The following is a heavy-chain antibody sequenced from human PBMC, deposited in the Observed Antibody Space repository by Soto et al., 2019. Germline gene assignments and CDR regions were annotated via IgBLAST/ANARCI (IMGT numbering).Heavy chain of an antibody. J-gene: IGHJ5*02. D-gene: IGHD3-22*01. CDR2: IIPIFGTA. CDR3: ARDSVDYYDSSGYYEGWFDT. V-gene: IGHV1-69*13. Sequence: SVKVSCKASGGTFSSYAISWVRQAPGQGLEWMGGIIPIFGTANYAQKFQGRVTITADESTSTAYMELSSLRSEDTAVYYCARDSVDYYDSSGYYEGWFDTWGQGTLVTVSS. CDR1: GGTFSSYA.